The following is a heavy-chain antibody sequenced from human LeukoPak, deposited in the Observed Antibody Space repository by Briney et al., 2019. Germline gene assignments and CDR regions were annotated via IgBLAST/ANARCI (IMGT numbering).Heavy chain of an antibody. CDR3: ARVMYYDFWSGPSGYAFDI. Sequence: PGGSLRLSCAASGFTFSSYSMDWVRQAPGKGLEWVSYISSSSTIYYADSVKGRCIISRDNAKNSLYLQMNSLRAEDTAVYYCARVMYYDFWSGPSGYAFDIWGQGTMVTVSS. CDR2: ISSSSTI. CDR1: GFTFSSYS. V-gene: IGHV3-48*04. D-gene: IGHD3-3*01. J-gene: IGHJ3*02.